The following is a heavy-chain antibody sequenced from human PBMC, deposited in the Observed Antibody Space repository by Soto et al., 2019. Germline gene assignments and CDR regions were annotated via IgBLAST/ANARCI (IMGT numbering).Heavy chain of an antibody. Sequence: PGGSLRLSCAASGFSFDNFGMSWVRQAPGKGLEWVSSISSSSSYIYYADSVKGRFTISRDNAKNSLYLQMNSLRAEDTAVYYCARERSGYSSSWYLSGGMDVWGQGTTVTVSS. CDR2: ISSSSSYI. V-gene: IGHV3-21*01. CDR3: ARERSGYSSSWYLSGGMDV. J-gene: IGHJ6*02. CDR1: GFSFDNFG. D-gene: IGHD6-13*01.